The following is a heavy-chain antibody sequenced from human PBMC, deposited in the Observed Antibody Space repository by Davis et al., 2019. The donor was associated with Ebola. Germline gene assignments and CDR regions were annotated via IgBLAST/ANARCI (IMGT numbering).Heavy chain of an antibody. CDR2: ISSSGSYT. CDR3: ARALSGNYNDY. Sequence: GESLKISCAASGFTFGDYYMSWIRQAPGRGLEWVSFISSSGSYTNYADSVRGRFAISRDNAKKSLYLEMNSLRAEDTAVYYCARALSGNYNDYWGQGTLVTVSS. CDR1: GFTFGDYY. D-gene: IGHD1-26*01. V-gene: IGHV3-11*05. J-gene: IGHJ4*02.